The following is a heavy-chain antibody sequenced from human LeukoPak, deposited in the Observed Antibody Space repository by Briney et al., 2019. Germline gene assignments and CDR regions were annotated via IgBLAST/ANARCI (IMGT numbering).Heavy chain of an antibody. CDR3: ARDTIFGVVIPRYYYGMDV. D-gene: IGHD3-3*01. Sequence: SVKVSCKASGGTLSSYAISWVRQAPGQGLEWMGGIIPIFGTANYAQKSQGRVTITADESTSTAYMELSSLRSEDTAVYYCARDTIFGVVIPRYYYGMDVWGQGTTVTVSS. J-gene: IGHJ6*02. CDR2: IIPIFGTA. V-gene: IGHV1-69*01. CDR1: GGTLSSYA.